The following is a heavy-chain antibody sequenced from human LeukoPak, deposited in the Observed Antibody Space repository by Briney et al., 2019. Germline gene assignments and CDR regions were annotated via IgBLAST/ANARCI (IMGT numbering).Heavy chain of an antibody. CDR1: GGSISSSSYY. J-gene: IGHJ5*02. Sequence: SETLSLTCTVSGGSISSSSYYWGWIRQPPGKGLEWIGSIYYSGSTYYNPSLKSRVTISVDTSKNQFSLKLSSVTAADTAVYYCARPHYYGSGSHIPLNWFDPWGQGILVTVSS. D-gene: IGHD3-10*01. CDR3: ARPHYYGSGSHIPLNWFDP. V-gene: IGHV4-39*01. CDR2: IYYSGST.